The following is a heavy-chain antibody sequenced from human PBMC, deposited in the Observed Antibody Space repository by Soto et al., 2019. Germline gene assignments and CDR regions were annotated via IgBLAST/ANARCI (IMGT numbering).Heavy chain of an antibody. D-gene: IGHD2-2*01. CDR2: ISYDGSNK. V-gene: IGHV3-30*18. Sequence: GGSLRLSCAASGFTFSSYGMHWVRQAPCKGLEWVAVISYDGSNKYYADSVKGRFTISRDNSKNTLYLQMNSLRAEDTAVYYCAKSEVPADYYYYYYYMDVWGKGTTVTVSS. CDR1: GFTFSSYG. CDR3: AKSEVPADYYYYYYYMDV. J-gene: IGHJ6*03.